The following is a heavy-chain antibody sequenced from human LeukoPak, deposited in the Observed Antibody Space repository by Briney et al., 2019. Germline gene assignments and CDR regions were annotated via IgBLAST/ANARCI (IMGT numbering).Heavy chain of an antibody. D-gene: IGHD6-6*01. Sequence: GGSLRLSCAASGFTFGTYAMTWVRQAPGKGLEWVSAISGSGGSTYYADSVKGRFTISRDNSKNTLFLQMNSLRPDDTAVYYCAKGGNYSTSSELDFWGQGTLVTVSS. CDR2: ISGSGGST. J-gene: IGHJ4*02. CDR1: GFTFGTYA. V-gene: IGHV3-23*01. CDR3: AKGGNYSTSSELDF.